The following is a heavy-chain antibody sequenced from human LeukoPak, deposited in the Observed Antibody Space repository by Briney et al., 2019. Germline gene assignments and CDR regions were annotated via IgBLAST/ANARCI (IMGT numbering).Heavy chain of an antibody. Sequence: GASVKVSCKASGGTFSSYAISWVRQAPGQGLEWMGRIIPILGIANYAQKFQGRVTITADKSTSTAYMELSSLRSEDTAVYYCARPGRVSSGYHFDYWGQGTLVTVSS. CDR1: GGTFSSYA. J-gene: IGHJ4*02. CDR2: IIPILGIA. D-gene: IGHD3-22*01. CDR3: ARPGRVSSGYHFDY. V-gene: IGHV1-69*04.